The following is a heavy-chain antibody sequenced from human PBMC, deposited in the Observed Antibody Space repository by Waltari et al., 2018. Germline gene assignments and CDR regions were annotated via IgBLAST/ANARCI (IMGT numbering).Heavy chain of an antibody. CDR1: GGSFSGYY. CDR2: INHSGST. CDR3: ARGGRIPQGPLRY. V-gene: IGHV4-34*01. Sequence: QVQLQQWGAGLLKPSETLSLTCAVYGGSFSGYYWSWIRQPPGKGLEWIGEINHSGSTNNNPSRKSQFTISVDTSNNQFSLKLSSVTAADTAVYYCARGGRIPQGPLRYWGQGTLVTVSS. J-gene: IGHJ4*02. D-gene: IGHD1-26*01.